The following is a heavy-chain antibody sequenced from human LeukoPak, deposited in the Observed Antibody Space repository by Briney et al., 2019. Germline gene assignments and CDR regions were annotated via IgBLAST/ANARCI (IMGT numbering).Heavy chain of an antibody. CDR1: GGSITNSNW. Sequence: SGTLSLTCAVSGGSITNSNWWSWVRPPPGKGLEWIGEIYHSGSTNYNPSLKSRVTISVDKSKNQFSLTLSSVTAADTAVYYCARGTGYSYGHGNFDLWGRGTLVTVSS. CDR2: IYHSGST. D-gene: IGHD5-18*01. CDR3: ARGTGYSYGHGNFDL. J-gene: IGHJ2*01. V-gene: IGHV4-4*02.